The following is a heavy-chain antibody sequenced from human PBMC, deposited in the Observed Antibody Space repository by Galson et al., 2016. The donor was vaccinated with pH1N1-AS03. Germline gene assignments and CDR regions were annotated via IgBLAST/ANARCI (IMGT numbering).Heavy chain of an antibody. Sequence: SLRLSCAASGFDFSNYWMNWVRQAPGKGLEWVANIRQDGGERYYVDSVKGRFTISRDNTKNSVHLQMSNLRAEDTAVYYCARRHCTISDCYNKSYHVFDIWGRGTMVTVSS. CDR1: GFDFSNYW. CDR3: ARRHCTISDCYNKSYHVFDI. D-gene: IGHD3-10*01. CDR2: IRQDGGER. V-gene: IGHV3-7*01. J-gene: IGHJ3*02.